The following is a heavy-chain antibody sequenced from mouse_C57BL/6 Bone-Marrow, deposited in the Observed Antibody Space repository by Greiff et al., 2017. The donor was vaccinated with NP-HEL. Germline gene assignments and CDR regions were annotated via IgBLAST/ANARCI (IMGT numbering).Heavy chain of an antibody. CDR3: TSSSNYAMDY. CDR1: GYTFTDYE. CDR2: IDPETGGT. Sequence: QVQLKQSGAELVRPGASVTLSCKASGYTFTDYEMHWVKQTPVHGLEWIGAIDPETGGTAYNQKFKGKAILTADKSSSTAYMELRSLTSEDSAVYYCTSSSNYAMDYWGQGTSVTVSS. D-gene: IGHD2-10*02. V-gene: IGHV1-15*01. J-gene: IGHJ4*01.